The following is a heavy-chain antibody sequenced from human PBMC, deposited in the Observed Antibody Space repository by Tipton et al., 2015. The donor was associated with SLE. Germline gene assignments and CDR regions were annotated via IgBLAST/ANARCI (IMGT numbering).Heavy chain of an antibody. J-gene: IGHJ3*02. D-gene: IGHD3-10*01. CDR1: GGAISTFY. Sequence: TLSLTCTVSGGAISTFYWSWIRQSAGKGLEWIGRIYSSGRTNYNPSLKSRVTMSVDTSRKQFSLKLTSVTAAATAVYYCARRGGVDAFDIWGQGTMVIVSS. V-gene: IGHV4-4*07. CDR3: ARRGGVDAFDI. CDR2: IYSSGRT.